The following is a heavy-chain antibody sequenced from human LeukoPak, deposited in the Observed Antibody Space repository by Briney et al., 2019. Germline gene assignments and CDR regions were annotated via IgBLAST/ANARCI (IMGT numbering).Heavy chain of an antibody. V-gene: IGHV4-59*01. Sequence: SEALSLTCTVSGGSISSYYWNWIRQPPGKGLECIGYIYYSGSTNYNPSLKSRVTISVDTSKNQFSLKLNSVTAADTAVYYCARARPRLIAAAGPFDPWGQGTLVTVSS. J-gene: IGHJ5*02. CDR3: ARARPRLIAAAGPFDP. D-gene: IGHD6-13*01. CDR2: IYYSGST. CDR1: GGSISSYY.